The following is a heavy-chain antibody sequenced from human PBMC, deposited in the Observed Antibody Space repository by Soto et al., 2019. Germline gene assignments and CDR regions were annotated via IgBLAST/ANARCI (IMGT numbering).Heavy chain of an antibody. CDR3: ARAWGYCSSTSCYTGVVDYYYYGMDV. J-gene: IGHJ6*02. V-gene: IGHV1-69*06. D-gene: IGHD2-2*02. Sequence: SVKVSCKASGVTFSSYAISWVRQAPGQGLEWMGGIIPIFGTANYAQKFQGRVTITADKSTSTAYMELSSLRSEDTAVYYCARAWGYCSSTSCYTGVVDYYYYGMDVWGQGTTVTVSS. CDR2: IIPIFGTA. CDR1: GVTFSSYA.